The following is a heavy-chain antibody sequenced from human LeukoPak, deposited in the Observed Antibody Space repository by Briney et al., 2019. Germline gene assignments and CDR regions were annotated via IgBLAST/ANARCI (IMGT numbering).Heavy chain of an antibody. D-gene: IGHD5-18*01. J-gene: IGHJ6*03. V-gene: IGHV3-21*04. Sequence: SVRGRFTISRDKARNSLYLQMNSLRDEDTAVYYCAGDRHTAMVHYYYYMDVWGQGTLVTVSS. CDR3: AGDRHTAMVHYYYYMDV.